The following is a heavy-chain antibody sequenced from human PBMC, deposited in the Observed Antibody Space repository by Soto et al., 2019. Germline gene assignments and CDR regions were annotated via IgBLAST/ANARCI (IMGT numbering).Heavy chain of an antibody. CDR3: ARDNSWTVTNAPFDY. D-gene: IGHD4-17*01. CDR1: GFTFSSYG. V-gene: IGHV3-33*01. J-gene: IGHJ4*02. Sequence: QVQLVESGGGVVQPGRSLRLSCAASGFTFSSYGMHWVRQAPGKGLEWVAVIWYDGSNQYYADSVKGRFTISRDNSKNTLSLQMNSLRAEDTAVYYCARDNSWTVTNAPFDYWGQGTLVTVSS. CDR2: IWYDGSNQ.